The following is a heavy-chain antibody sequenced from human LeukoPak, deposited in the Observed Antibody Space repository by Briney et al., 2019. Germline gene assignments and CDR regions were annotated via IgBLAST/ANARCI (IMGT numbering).Heavy chain of an antibody. J-gene: IGHJ3*02. V-gene: IGHV4-34*01. Sequence: PSETLPLTCAVYGGSFSGYYWSWIRQPPGKGLEWIGEINHSGSTNYNPSLKSRVTISVDTSKNQFSLKVSSVTAADTAVYYCARGFKIMVRGHWAFDIWGQGTMVTVSS. D-gene: IGHD3-10*01. CDR2: INHSGST. CDR3: ARGFKIMVRGHWAFDI. CDR1: GGSFSGYY.